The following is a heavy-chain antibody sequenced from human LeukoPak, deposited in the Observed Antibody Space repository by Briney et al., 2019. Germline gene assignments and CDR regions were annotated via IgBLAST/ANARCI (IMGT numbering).Heavy chain of an antibody. V-gene: IGHV1-18*01. Sequence: ASVKVSCKASGYTFTSYGISWVRQAPGQGLEWMGWISAYNGNTNYAQKLQGRVTMTTDTSTSTAYMELRSLRSDDTAVYCCAITRPDIAAAGTLDYWGQGTLVTVSS. J-gene: IGHJ4*02. CDR2: ISAYNGNT. CDR1: GYTFTSYG. CDR3: AITRPDIAAAGTLDY. D-gene: IGHD6-13*01.